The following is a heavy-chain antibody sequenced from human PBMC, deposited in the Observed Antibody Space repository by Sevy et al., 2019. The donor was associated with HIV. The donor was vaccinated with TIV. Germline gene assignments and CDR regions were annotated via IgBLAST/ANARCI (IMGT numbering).Heavy chain of an antibody. D-gene: IGHD3-3*01. CDR2: ISYDGSSK. V-gene: IGHV3-30*18. J-gene: IGHJ3*02. CDR1: GFTFNSYW. CDR3: AKESGSYYDFWSGHDSFDI. Sequence: GGSLRLSCAASGFTFNSYWMTWVRQAPGKGLEWVAVISYDGSSKYYAESVKGRFTISRDNSKNTLYLQISSLRAEDTAVYYCAKESGSYYDFWSGHDSFDIWGQGTMVTVSS.